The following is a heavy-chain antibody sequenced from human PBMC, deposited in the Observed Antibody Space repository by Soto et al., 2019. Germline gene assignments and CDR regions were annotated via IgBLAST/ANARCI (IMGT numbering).Heavy chain of an antibody. V-gene: IGHV3-7*03. CDR2: INPDGSLK. J-gene: IGHJ4*02. CDR1: GFALSGYW. CDR3: ARWESCDWYLGI. D-gene: IGHD3-9*01. Sequence: GGSLRLSCAASGFALSGYWMTWVRQAPGKGLEWVASINPDGSLKYYVDSVKGRFTISRDNADNSLFLQMISLRVEDTAVYYCARWESCDWYLGIWGQRTLVTVSS.